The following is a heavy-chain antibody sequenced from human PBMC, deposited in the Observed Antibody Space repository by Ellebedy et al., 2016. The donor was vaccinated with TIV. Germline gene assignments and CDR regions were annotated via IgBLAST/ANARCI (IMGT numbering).Heavy chain of an antibody. D-gene: IGHD3-22*01. CDR1: GFTFNSYA. CDR2: TSYDGTIK. J-gene: IGHJ4*02. Sequence: GESLKISCAASGFTFNSYAMHWVRQVPGKGLEWVAVTSYDGTIKHYADSVKGRFTISRDNYKNTLYLQMNSLGAEDTAVYYCAKGDYFDASGYSLGRIDSWGQGTLVTVSS. V-gene: IGHV3-30-3*01. CDR3: AKGDYFDASGYSLGRIDS.